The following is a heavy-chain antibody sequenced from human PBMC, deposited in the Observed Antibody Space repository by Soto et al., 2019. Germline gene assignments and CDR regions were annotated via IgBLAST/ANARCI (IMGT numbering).Heavy chain of an antibody. CDR1: GFTFSSSW. J-gene: IGHJ5*02. D-gene: IGHD1-26*01. V-gene: IGHV3-7*05. CDR3: AAGRGWA. Sequence: EVQLVESGGGLVQPGGSLRLSCAASGFTFSSSWMAWVRQAPGKGLEWVAVIEQDGTGKYYVDSVKGRFTVSRDNAKNTLYRQMTSLTVGDTSVYYCAAGRGWAWGQGTLVTVSS. CDR2: IEQDGTGK.